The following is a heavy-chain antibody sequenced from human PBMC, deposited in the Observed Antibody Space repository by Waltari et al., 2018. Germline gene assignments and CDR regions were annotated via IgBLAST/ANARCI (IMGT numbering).Heavy chain of an antibody. D-gene: IGHD6-6*01. CDR1: GFTFSRYG. Sequence: QVQLVESGGGVVQPGGSLGLSCAASGFTFSRYGTHWVRQAPGKGLEWVAFIRYDGSNKYYADSVKGRFTISRDNSKNTLYLQMNSLRAEDTAVYYCAKIHGAARGFGLDYWGQGTLVTVSS. CDR3: AKIHGAARGFGLDY. CDR2: IRYDGSNK. V-gene: IGHV3-30*02. J-gene: IGHJ4*02.